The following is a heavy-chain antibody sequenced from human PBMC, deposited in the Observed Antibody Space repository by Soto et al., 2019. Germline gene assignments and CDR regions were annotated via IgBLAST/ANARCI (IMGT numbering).Heavy chain of an antibody. CDR1: GFTFSSYA. CDR3: AKDWYCSSTSCR. CDR2: ISGSGAST. D-gene: IGHD2-2*01. Sequence: EVQVLESGGGLVQRGGSLRLSCAASGFTFSSYAMSWVRQAPGKGLEWVSGISGSGASTYYADSVKGRFTISRDNSKNTLYLQMNSLRAEDTAVYYCAKDWYCSSTSCRWGQGTLVTVSS. J-gene: IGHJ4*02. V-gene: IGHV3-23*01.